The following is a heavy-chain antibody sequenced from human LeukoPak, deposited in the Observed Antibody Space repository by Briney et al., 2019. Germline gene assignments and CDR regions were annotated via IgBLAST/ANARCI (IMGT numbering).Heavy chain of an antibody. V-gene: IGHV1-18*01. J-gene: IGHJ3*02. CDR3: ARVSTDAFDI. CDR2: ISAYNGNT. CDR1: GYTFTSYG. Sequence: ASVKVSCKASGYTFTSYGISWVRQAPGQGLEWMGWISAYNGNTNYAQKLQGRVTVAIDTSTSTAYMELRSLRSDDTAVYYCARVSTDAFDIWGQGTMVTVSS.